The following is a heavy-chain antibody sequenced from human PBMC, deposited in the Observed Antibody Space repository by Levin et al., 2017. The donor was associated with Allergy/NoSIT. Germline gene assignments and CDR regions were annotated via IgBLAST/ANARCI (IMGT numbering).Heavy chain of an antibody. V-gene: IGHV3-7*01. CDR3: ARGRLWGGHFYKQAVNFDY. CDR1: GFTFSSSW. Sequence: PGGSLRLSCAASGFTFSSSWMSWVRQAPGKGLEWVANIKQDGSEQYYVDSVKGRFTISRDNAKNSLFLQMNSLRAEDTAVYYCARGRLWGGHFYKQAVNFDYWGQGTLVTVSS. CDR2: IKQDGSEQ. D-gene: IGHD3-3*02. J-gene: IGHJ4*02.